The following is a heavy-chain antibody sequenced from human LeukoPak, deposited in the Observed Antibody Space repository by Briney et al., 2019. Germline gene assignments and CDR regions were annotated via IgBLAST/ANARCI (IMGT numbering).Heavy chain of an antibody. D-gene: IGHD5-24*01. V-gene: IGHV1-2*02. CDR2: INPNSGGT. CDR3: ARDIFRDGYNWDAFDI. CDR1: GYTFTGCY. Sequence: ASVQVSCKASGYTFTGCYMHWVRQAPGQGLEWMGWINPNSGGTNYAEKFQGRVTMTRDTSISTAYMELSRLRSDDTAVYYCARDIFRDGYNWDAFDIWGQGTMVTVSS. J-gene: IGHJ3*02.